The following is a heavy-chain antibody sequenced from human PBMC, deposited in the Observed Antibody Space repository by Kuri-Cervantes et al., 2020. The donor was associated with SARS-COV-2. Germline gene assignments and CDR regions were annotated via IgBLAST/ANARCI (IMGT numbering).Heavy chain of an antibody. CDR2: ISYDGSNK. CDR3: ARGRPRPSIGPYGSGSYYTWYFDL. V-gene: IGHV3-30*04. D-gene: IGHD3-10*01. Sequence: GESLKISCAASGFTFSSYAMHWVRQAPGKGLEWVAVISYDGSNKYYADSVKGRFTISRDNSKNTLYLQMNSLRAEDTAVYYCARGRPRPSIGPYGSGSYYTWYFDLWGLGTLVTVTS. CDR1: GFTFSSYA. J-gene: IGHJ2*01.